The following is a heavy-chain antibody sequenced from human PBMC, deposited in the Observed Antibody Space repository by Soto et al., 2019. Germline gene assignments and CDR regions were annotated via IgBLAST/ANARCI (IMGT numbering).Heavy chain of an antibody. CDR2: IYPRDSDT. V-gene: IGHV5-51*01. CDR3: ARHISNSRLYYSAIDA. CDR1: GYTFTDYW. Sequence: GESLHISCQWSGYTFTDYWIVWVRQLPWKGLEWMGIIYPRDSDTRYSPSFQGHVTITVDKSTSTADLQWNTLKASDTAMYYCARHISNSRLYYSAIDAWGQGTPVTVSS. J-gene: IGHJ6*02. D-gene: IGHD4-4*01.